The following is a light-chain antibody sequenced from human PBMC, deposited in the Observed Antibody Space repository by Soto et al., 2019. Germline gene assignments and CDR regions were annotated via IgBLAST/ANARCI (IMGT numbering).Light chain of an antibody. CDR3: CSYAGSTTPHVV. Sequence: QSALTQPASVSGSPGQSITISCTETSSDVGSYNLVSWYQHHPGKAPKLMIYEGSKRPSGVSNRFSGSKSGNTASLTISGLQAEDEADYYCCSYAGSTTPHVVFGGGTKVTVL. CDR1: SSDVGSYNL. J-gene: IGLJ2*01. V-gene: IGLV2-23*01. CDR2: EGS.